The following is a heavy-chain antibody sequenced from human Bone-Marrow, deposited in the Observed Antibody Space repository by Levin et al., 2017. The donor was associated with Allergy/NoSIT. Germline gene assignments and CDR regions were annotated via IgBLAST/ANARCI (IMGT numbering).Heavy chain of an antibody. CDR3: ARDLEHSRYWAYYDILTGLYYYGMDV. D-gene: IGHD3-9*01. J-gene: IGHJ6*02. Sequence: GESLKISCKASGYTFTSYGISWVRQASGQGLEWMGWISAYNGNTNYAQKLQGRVTMTTDTSTSTAYMELRSLRSDDTAVYYCARDLEHSRYWAYYDILTGLYYYGMDVWGQGTTVTVSS. V-gene: IGHV1-18*01. CDR2: ISAYNGNT. CDR1: GYTFTSYG.